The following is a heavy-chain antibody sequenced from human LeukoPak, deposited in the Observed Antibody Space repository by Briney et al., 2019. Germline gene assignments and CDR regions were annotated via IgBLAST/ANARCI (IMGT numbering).Heavy chain of an antibody. D-gene: IGHD2-15*01. J-gene: IGHJ6*02. V-gene: IGHV1-69*01. CDR1: GGTFSSYA. CDR2: IIPIFGTA. Sequence: ASVKVSCKASGGTFSSYAISWERQAPGQGLEWMGGIIPIFGTANYAQKFQGRVTITADESTSTAYMELSSLRSEDTAVYYCARDPVVVVAATHYYYGMDVWGQGTTVTVSS. CDR3: ARDPVVVVAATHYYYGMDV.